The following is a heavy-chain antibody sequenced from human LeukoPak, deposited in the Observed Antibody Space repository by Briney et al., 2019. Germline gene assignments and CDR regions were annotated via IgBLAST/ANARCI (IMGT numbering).Heavy chain of an antibody. V-gene: IGHV3-74*01. Sequence: GGSLRLSCLASGFTFSSYWMHWVRQAPGKGLMWVSRINTDVNTNYGDSVKGRFTISGDNVKNALYLQMNSLRVEDTAVYYCARGITPYYYAMDVWGQGTTVTVSS. CDR2: INTDVNT. CDR1: GFTFSSYW. J-gene: IGHJ6*02. CDR3: ARGITPYYYAMDV.